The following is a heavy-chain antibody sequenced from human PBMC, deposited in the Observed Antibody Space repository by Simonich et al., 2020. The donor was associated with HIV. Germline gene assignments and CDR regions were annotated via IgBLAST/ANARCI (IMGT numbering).Heavy chain of an antibody. V-gene: IGHV4-34*01. D-gene: IGHD6-25*01. CDR2: INHSVIT. CDR1: GGSSSGYY. CDR3: ARRDGSH. Sequence: QVQLQQWGAGLLKPSETLSLTCAVYGGSSSGYYWSWIRHSPGTGLEWIGEINHSVITTQYNPSLKSRVTISVDTSKNQFSLRLSSVTAADTAVYYCARRDGSHWGQGTLVIVSS. J-gene: IGHJ4*02.